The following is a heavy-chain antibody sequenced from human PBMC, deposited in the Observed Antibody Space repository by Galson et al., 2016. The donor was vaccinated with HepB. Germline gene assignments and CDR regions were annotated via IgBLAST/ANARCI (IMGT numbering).Heavy chain of an antibody. J-gene: IGHJ4*02. D-gene: IGHD5-24*01. Sequence: SETLSLTCGVYGGSFTGYYCNWFRQPPGMGLEWIGEIHPSGSTNYNPSLGSRVTISPDTSKNQFSLRVDSVTAADTAVYFCSRGLDAYKAGNYWGQGTLVTVAA. CDR2: IHPSGST. CDR1: GGSFTGYY. CDR3: SRGLDAYKAGNY. V-gene: IGHV4-34*01.